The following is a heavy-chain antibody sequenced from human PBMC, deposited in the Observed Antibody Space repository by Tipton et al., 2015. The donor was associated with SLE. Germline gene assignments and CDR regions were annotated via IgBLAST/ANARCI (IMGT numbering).Heavy chain of an antibody. D-gene: IGHD2-15*01. CDR3: ARCNISVAGADY. J-gene: IGHJ4*02. CDR2: MSDSGRT. V-gene: IGHV4-59*08. Sequence: TLSLTCTVSGASFTNNHWTWIRQPPEKGLEWIGYMSDSGRTNYNPSLKSQVTISIDTSKNQFSLKLTSVTAADTAVYFCARCNISVAGADYWGQGTLVTVSS. CDR1: GASFTNNH.